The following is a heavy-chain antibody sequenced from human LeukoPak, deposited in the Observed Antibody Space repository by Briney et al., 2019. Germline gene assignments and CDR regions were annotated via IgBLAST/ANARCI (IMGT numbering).Heavy chain of an antibody. V-gene: IGHV3-23*01. J-gene: IGHJ4*02. D-gene: IGHD4-17*01. CDR2: ISGSGSST. CDR3: ANGYGPRFDY. Sequence: PGGSLRLSCAASGFTFNNYAMSWVRQAPGKGLEWVSSISGSGSSTYYADSVKGRFTISRDNSKNTLYLQMNSLRAEDTAVYYCANGYGPRFDYWGQGTPVTVSS. CDR1: GFTFNNYA.